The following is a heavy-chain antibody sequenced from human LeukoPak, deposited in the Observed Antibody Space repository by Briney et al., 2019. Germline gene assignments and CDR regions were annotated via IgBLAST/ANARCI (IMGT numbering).Heavy chain of an antibody. V-gene: IGHV3-20*04. CDR2: INWNGGST. D-gene: IGHD2-2*01. Sequence: GGSLRLSCAASGFXFNDYGMSWVRQAPGKGLEWISGINWNGGSTGYADSVKGRFVISRDNAKNSLYLQMNSLRAEDMALYYCATVPWSAHCSGISCYFDYWGQGTQVTVSS. CDR3: ATVPWSAHCSGISCYFDY. CDR1: GFXFNDYG. J-gene: IGHJ4*02.